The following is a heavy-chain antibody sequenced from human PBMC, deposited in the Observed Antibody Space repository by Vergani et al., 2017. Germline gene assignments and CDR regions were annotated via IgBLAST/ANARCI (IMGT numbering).Heavy chain of an antibody. CDR3: AKGSTVVAATFDY. CDR1: GFTFSSYA. Sequence: EVQLVESGGGLVQPGGSLRLSCAASGFTFSSYAMSWVRQAPGKGLEWVSAISGSGGSTYYTASVKGRFTISRDNSKNTLYLQMNSLRAEDTSVYYCAKGSTVVAATFDYWGQGTLVTVSS. D-gene: IGHD2-15*01. J-gene: IGHJ4*02. V-gene: IGHV3-23*04. CDR2: ISGSGGST.